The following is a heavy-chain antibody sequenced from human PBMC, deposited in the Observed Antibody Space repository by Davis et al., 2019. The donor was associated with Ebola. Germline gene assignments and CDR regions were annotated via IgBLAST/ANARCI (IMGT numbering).Heavy chain of an antibody. J-gene: IGHJ4*02. CDR2: IYRGDNT. Sequence: GESLKISCAASGFIVSNYYMSWVRQTPGKRLEWVSVIYRGDNTYYADSVRGRFTISRDTSKNTLYLQMNSLTVEDTAVYYCAGEMATIIGYWGQGTLVTVSS. CDR1: GFIVSNYY. CDR3: AGEMATIIGY. D-gene: IGHD5-24*01. V-gene: IGHV3-66*01.